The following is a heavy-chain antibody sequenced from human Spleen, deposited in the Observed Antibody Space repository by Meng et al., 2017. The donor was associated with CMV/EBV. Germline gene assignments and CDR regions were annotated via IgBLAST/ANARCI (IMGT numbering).Heavy chain of an antibody. CDR2: ISWNSDRT. CDR1: GFIFDDYV. CDR3: AKDTGSYSFWYLDL. V-gene: IGHV3-9*01. Sequence: SLKISCAASGFIFDDYVMHWVRQAPGKGLEWVSGISWNSDRTGYANSVKGRFTIFRDNAKNALYLQMDSLRADDTALYFCAKDTGSYSFWYLDLWGRGSLVTVSS. D-gene: IGHD1-26*01. J-gene: IGHJ2*01.